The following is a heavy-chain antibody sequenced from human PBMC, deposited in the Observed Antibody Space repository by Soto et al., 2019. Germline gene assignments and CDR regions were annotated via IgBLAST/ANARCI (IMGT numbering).Heavy chain of an antibody. J-gene: IGHJ5*02. CDR2: ISSSSSYI. Sequence: EVQLVESGGGLGKPGGSLRLSCAASGFTFSSYSMNWVRQAPGKGLEWVSSISSSSSYIYYADSVKGRFTISRDNAKNSLYLQMNSLRAEDTAVYYCARDLQECDYVSGWFDPWGQGTLVTVSS. V-gene: IGHV3-21*01. D-gene: IGHD3-16*01. CDR1: GFTFSSYS. CDR3: ARDLQECDYVSGWFDP.